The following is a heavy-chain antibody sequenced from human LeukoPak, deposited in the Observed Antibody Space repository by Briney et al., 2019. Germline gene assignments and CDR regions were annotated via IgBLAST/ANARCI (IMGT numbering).Heavy chain of an antibody. V-gene: IGHV3-53*01. D-gene: IGHD6-19*01. J-gene: IGHJ4*02. CDR3: AREGYNSGWFRL. Sequence: SVKGRFTISRDDSKNMVYLQMNNLRAEDTAVYFCAREGYNSGWFRLWGQGTLVTVSS.